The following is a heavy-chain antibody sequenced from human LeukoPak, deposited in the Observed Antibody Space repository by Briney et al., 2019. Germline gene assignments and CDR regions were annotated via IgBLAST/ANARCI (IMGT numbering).Heavy chain of an antibody. CDR2: IKQDGSEK. V-gene: IGHV3-7*03. Sequence: GGSLRLSCAASGFTFSSYWMSWVRQAPGKGLEWVANIKQDGSEKYYVDSVKGRFTVSRDNAKNSLYLQMSSLRVEDTAVYYCARDGVDVWGTKFDYWGQGTLVTVSS. CDR1: GFTFSSYW. J-gene: IGHJ4*02. D-gene: IGHD3-16*01. CDR3: ARDGVDVWGTKFDY.